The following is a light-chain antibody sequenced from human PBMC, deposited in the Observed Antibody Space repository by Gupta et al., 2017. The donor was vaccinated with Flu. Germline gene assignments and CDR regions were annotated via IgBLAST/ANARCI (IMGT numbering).Light chain of an antibody. V-gene: IGKV1-39*01. CDR3: QQTDNTPMYS. CDR2: AAS. J-gene: IGKJ2*03. CDR1: QNIGTY. Sequence: SSVTASVGDRVTITCRASQNIGTYLIWYKQKPGGAPKLLIYAASSLQSGVPSRFSGSGSGTDFTLTISSRQSEDFATYYCQQTDNTPMYSFGQGTRLEIK.